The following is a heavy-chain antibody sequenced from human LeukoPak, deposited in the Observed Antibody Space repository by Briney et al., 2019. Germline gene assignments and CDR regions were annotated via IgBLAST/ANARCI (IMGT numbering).Heavy chain of an antibody. CDR1: GFTFSSYW. CDR2: IKQDGSEK. CDR3: ARDQSYSSGWYSGYWFDP. J-gene: IGHJ5*02. Sequence: PGGSLRLSCAASGFTFSSYWMSWVRQAPGKGLEWVANIKQDGSEKYYVDSVKGRFTIPRDNAKNSLYLQMNSLRAEDTAVYYCARDQSYSSGWYSGYWFDPWGQGTLVTVSS. D-gene: IGHD6-19*01. V-gene: IGHV3-7*01.